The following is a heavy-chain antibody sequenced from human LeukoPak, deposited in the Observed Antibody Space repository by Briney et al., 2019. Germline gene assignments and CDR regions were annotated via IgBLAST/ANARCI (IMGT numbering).Heavy chain of an antibody. Sequence: GGTLRLSCAGSGFPFSSHGMNWVRQAPGKGLEWVSGISPGGPTYYADSVKGRFTISRDDSKNTLYLQMKNLRADDTAVYYCARDPSAGSESWGQGTLVTVSS. CDR2: ISPGGPT. V-gene: IGHV3-23*01. D-gene: IGHD6-25*01. CDR1: GFPFSSHG. J-gene: IGHJ4*02. CDR3: ARDPSAGSES.